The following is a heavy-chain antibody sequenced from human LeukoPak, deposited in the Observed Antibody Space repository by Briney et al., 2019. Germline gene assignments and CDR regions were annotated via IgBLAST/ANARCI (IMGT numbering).Heavy chain of an antibody. D-gene: IGHD3-22*01. CDR2: ISSSGSTI. CDR3: VREAGSSGYLDY. Sequence: GGSLRLSCAAAGFTFSDYYMSWIRQAPGKGLGWGSYISSSGSTIYYADSVKGRFTISRDNAKNSLYLQMNSLRAEDTAVYYCVREAGSSGYLDYWGQGTLVTVSS. V-gene: IGHV3-11*01. CDR1: GFTFSDYY. J-gene: IGHJ4*02.